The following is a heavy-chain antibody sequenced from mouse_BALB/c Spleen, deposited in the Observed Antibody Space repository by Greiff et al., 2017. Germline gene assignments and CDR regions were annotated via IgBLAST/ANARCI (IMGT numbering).Heavy chain of an antibody. D-gene: IGHD1-2*01. CDR2: INPSNGGT. Sequence: QVQLKQSGAELVKPGASVKLSCKASGYTFTSYYMYWVKQRPGQGLEWIGEINPSNGGTNFNEKFKSKATLTVDKSSSTAYMQLSSLTSEDSAVYYCTRSYYGYFAYWGQGTLVTVSA. V-gene: IGHV1S81*02. CDR3: TRSYYGYFAY. J-gene: IGHJ3*01. CDR1: GYTFTSYY.